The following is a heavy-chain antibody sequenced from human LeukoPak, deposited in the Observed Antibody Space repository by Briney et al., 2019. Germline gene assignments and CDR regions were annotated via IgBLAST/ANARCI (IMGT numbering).Heavy chain of an antibody. D-gene: IGHD3-9*01. CDR3: ARTPYDILTGYYSSLDY. CDR1: GYTFTSYD. V-gene: IGHV1-8*01. Sequence: ASVKVSCKASGYTFTSYDINWVRQATGQGLEWMGWMNPNSGNTGYAQKFQGRVTMTRNTSISTAYMELRSLRSDDTAVYYCARTPYDILTGYYSSLDYWGQGTLVTVSS. J-gene: IGHJ4*02. CDR2: MNPNSGNT.